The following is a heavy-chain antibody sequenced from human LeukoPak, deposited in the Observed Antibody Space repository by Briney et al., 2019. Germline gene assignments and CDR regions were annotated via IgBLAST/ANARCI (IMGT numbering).Heavy chain of an antibody. CDR3: ARGDCSSTTCFHYYFDY. CDR2: IYYSGDT. J-gene: IGHJ4*02. Sequence: ASETLSLTCTVSGGSISSSIHSWGWIRQPPGKGLEWIGSIYYSGDTYYNPSLKSRVTMSVDTSKNQFSLKLSSVTAADTAVYFCARGDCSSTTCFHYYFDYWGQGTLVTVSS. V-gene: IGHV4-39*07. D-gene: IGHD2-2*01. CDR1: GGSISSSIHS.